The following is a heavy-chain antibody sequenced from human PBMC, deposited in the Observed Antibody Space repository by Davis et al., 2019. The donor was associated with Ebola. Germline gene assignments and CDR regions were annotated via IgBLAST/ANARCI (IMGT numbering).Heavy chain of an antibody. CDR3: ARESLRGMSRGYFDY. D-gene: IGHD3-10*01. CDR2: IIHIGST. V-gene: IGHV4-34*12. J-gene: IGHJ4*02. CDR1: GGSFNTYY. Sequence: MPSQTLSLTCPVYGGSFNTYYWSWIRQPPGKGLEWTGEIIHIGSTNYNPSLKSRVTISADTPKNQFYLKLSAVTAADTAVYYCARESLRGMSRGYFDYWGQGALVTVSS.